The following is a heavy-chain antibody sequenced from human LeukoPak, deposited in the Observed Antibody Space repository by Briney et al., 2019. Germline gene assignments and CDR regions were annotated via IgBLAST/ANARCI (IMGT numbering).Heavy chain of an antibody. CDR2: IKLGGNEK. Sequence: GGSLRLSCAASGFTFRSNWMSWVRQAPGKGLEWVASIKLGGNEKYYVDSVKGRFTISRDDAKNSLYLQMNSLGAGDTAVYYCARVKSQAFDYWGQGTLVTVSS. J-gene: IGHJ4*02. CDR3: ARVKSQAFDY. CDR1: GFTFRSNW. V-gene: IGHV3-7*03.